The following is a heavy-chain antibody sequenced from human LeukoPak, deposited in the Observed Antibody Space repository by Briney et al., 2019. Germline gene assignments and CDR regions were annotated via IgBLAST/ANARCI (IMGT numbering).Heavy chain of an antibody. CDR3: ARGPAQYSSSWYLY. J-gene: IGHJ4*02. CDR1: GYTFTSYG. CDR2: ISAYNGNT. V-gene: IGHV1-18*01. D-gene: IGHD6-13*01. Sequence: GASVKVSCKASGYTFTSYGISWVRQAPGQGLEWMGWISAYNGNTNYAQKLQGRVTMTTDTSTSTAYMELRSLRSDDTAVYYCARGPAQYSSSWYLYWGQGTLVTVSS.